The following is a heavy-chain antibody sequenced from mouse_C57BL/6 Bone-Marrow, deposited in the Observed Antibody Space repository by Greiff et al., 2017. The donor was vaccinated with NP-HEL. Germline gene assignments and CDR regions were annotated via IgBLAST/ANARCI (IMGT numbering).Heavy chain of an antibody. Sequence: EVQLVESGGGLVKPGGSLKLSCAASGFTFSSYAMSWVRQTPEKRLEWVATISDGGSYTYYPDNVKGRFTISRDNAKNNLYLQMSHLKSEDTAMYYCARDPLYGSSSYWYFDVWGTGTTVTVSS. V-gene: IGHV5-4*01. J-gene: IGHJ1*03. CDR2: ISDGGSYT. CDR3: ARDPLYGSSSYWYFDV. D-gene: IGHD1-1*01. CDR1: GFTFSSYA.